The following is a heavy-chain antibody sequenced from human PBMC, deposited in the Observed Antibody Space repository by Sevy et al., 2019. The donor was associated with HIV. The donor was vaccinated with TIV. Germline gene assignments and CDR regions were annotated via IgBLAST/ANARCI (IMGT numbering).Heavy chain of an antibody. CDR3: ARKLGYCSGGSCHAFDI. CDR2: IYYSGST. V-gene: IGHV4-31*03. J-gene: IGHJ3*02. Sequence: SETLSLTCTVSGGSISSGGYYWSWIRQHPGKGLEWIGYIYYSGSTYSNPSLKSRVTISVDTSKNQFSLKLSSVTAADTAVYYGARKLGYCSGGSCHAFDIWGQGTMVTVSS. D-gene: IGHD2-15*01. CDR1: GGSISSGGYY.